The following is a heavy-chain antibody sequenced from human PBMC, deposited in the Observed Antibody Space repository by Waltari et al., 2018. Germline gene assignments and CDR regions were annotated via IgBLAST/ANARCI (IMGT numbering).Heavy chain of an antibody. D-gene: IGHD1-20*01. CDR3: AREINWNDGGRFFDS. CDR1: GFTFSSYL. J-gene: IGHJ4*02. Sequence: EVQLVESGGGLVQPGGSLRLSCTASGFTFSSYLRPWVRQAPGKGLVWVRRRNSKGSSTNYADSVQRRFTISRDNVKNTLYLQMNSLGAEDTAVYYCAREINWNDGGRFFDSWGQGTLVTVSS. V-gene: IGHV3-74*01. CDR2: RNSKGSST.